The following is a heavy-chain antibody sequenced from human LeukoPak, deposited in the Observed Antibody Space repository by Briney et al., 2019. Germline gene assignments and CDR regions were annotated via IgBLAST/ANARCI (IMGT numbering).Heavy chain of an antibody. D-gene: IGHD6-13*01. CDR3: ARDRDSSSWSDAFVI. V-gene: IGHV3-33*01. CDR1: GFTFSSYG. CDR2: IWYDGSNK. J-gene: IGHJ3*02. Sequence: PGRSLRLSCAASGFTFSSYGMHWVRQAPGKGLEWVAVIWYDGSNKYYADSVKGRFTISRDNSKNTLYLQMNSLRAEDTAVYYCARDRDSSSWSDAFVIWGQGTMVTVSS.